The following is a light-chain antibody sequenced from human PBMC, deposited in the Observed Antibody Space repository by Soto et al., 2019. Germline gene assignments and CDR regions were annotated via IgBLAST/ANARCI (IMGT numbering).Light chain of an antibody. CDR2: DAS. CDR3: QQRSNWPT. CDR1: QSVSSY. J-gene: IGKJ3*01. V-gene: IGKV3-11*01. Sequence: ESVLTQSPATLSLSPGERATLSCRASQSVSSYLAWYQQKPGQAPRLLIYDASNRATGIPARFSGSGSGTDFTLPISSLEPEDFAVYYCQQRSNWPTFGPGT.